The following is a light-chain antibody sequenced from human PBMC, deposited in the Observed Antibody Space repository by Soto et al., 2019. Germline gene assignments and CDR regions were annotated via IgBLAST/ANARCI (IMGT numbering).Light chain of an antibody. CDR1: QSVGRN. J-gene: IGKJ2*01. CDR2: GTS. Sequence: EIVMTQSPVALSVSPGESAALSCRASQSVGRNFAWYQQRPGQAPRVLIYGTSTRATGVPARFSGSGSGTDLTPNISSLQFEDFAVYYWQQYTKWPYTFGQGTRLEIK. CDR3: QQYTKWPYT. V-gene: IGKV3-15*01.